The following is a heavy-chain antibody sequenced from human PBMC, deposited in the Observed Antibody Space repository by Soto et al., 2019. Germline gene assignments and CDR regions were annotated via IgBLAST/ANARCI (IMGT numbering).Heavy chain of an antibody. Sequence: PGGSLRLSCAASGFTFSGFAMYWVRQAPGKGLEWVAGISFDGSNKYYADSVKGRFTISRDNSKNRLYLQMNSLRVEDTAIFYCARVGIAGAGDCWGQGTLVTVSS. CDR2: ISFDGSNK. V-gene: IGHV3-30-3*01. CDR1: GFTFSGFA. J-gene: IGHJ4*02. D-gene: IGHD6-19*01. CDR3: ARVGIAGAGDC.